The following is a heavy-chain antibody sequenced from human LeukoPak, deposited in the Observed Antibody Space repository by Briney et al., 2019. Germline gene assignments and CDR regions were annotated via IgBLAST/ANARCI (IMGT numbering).Heavy chain of an antibody. V-gene: IGHV4-4*07. J-gene: IGHJ3*02. CDR2: VSASGAI. CDR1: GVSVGSHF. CDR3: ARAYCGGDCTAGGAFDI. Sequence: SETLSLTCSVSGVSVGSHFWSWVRQPAGKALEWIGRVSASGAISSNPSLNSRVTMSLDTSKNQFSLKLTSVTAADAAVYFCARAYCGGDCTAGGAFDIWGQGTMVTVSS. D-gene: IGHD2-21*01.